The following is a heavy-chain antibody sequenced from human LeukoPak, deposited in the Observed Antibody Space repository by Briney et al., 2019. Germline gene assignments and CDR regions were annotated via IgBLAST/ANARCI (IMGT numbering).Heavy chain of an antibody. J-gene: IGHJ4*02. CDR3: ARWAGAAVDY. V-gene: IGHV3-21*01. CDR2: ISSSSSYI. CDR1: GFTFSSYS. D-gene: IGHD6-13*01. Sequence: GGSLRLSCAASGFTFSSYSMNWVRQAPGKGLEWVSSISSSSSYIYYADSVKGRFTISRDNAKNSLYLQMNSLGAEDTAVYYCARWAGAAVDYWGQGTLVTVSS.